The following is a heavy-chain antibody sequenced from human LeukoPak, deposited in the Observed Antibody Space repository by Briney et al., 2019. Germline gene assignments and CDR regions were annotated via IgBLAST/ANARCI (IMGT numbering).Heavy chain of an antibody. Sequence: GGSLRLSRAASGFTFSRHWMYWVRQAPGKGLEWVANIKQDGSAKPYVDSVKGRFTISRDNAKNSLFLQMNSLRVEDTAVYYCARDNGWSADFWGQGTLVTVSS. D-gene: IGHD2-15*01. V-gene: IGHV3-7*03. J-gene: IGHJ4*02. CDR2: IKQDGSAK. CDR3: ARDNGWSADF. CDR1: GFTFSRHW.